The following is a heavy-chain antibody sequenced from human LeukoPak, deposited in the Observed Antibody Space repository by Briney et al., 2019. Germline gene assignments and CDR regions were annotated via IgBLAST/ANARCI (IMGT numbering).Heavy chain of an antibody. CDR2: IYYSGST. CDR3: ASKSLGYCSSTSCYVNYYGMDV. D-gene: IGHD2-2*01. J-gene: IGHJ6*04. CDR1: GGSISSYY. V-gene: IGHV4-59*01. Sequence: SETLSLTCTVSGGSISSYYWSWIRQPPGKGLEWIGYIYYSGSTNYTPSLKSRVTISVDTSKNPFSLKLSSVTADDTAVYYCASKSLGYCSSTSCYVNYYGMDVWGTGTTVTVSS.